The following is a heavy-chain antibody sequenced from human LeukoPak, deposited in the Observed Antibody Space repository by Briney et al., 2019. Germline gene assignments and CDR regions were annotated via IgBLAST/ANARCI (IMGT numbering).Heavy chain of an antibody. CDR2: ISGSGANT. CDR1: GITFSTYA. J-gene: IGHJ4*02. Sequence: PGGSLRLSCAASGITFSTYAMSWVRQAPGKGLEWVSTISGSGANTYYADSVKGRFTVSRDNSKNTLYLQMNSLRAEGTAVYYCTKRRGCSGSSCYSDYWGQGTLVTVSS. CDR3: TKRRGCSGSSCYSDY. V-gene: IGHV3-23*01. D-gene: IGHD2-15*01.